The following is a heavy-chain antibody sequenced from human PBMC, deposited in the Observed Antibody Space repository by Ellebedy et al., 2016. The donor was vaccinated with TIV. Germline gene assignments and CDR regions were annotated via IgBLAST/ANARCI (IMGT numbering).Heavy chain of an antibody. V-gene: IGHV3-30*01. J-gene: IGHJ4*02. CDR1: GFTFSSYA. CDR2: ISYDGSNK. CDR3: ARVPSDSSGSDY. D-gene: IGHD6-19*01. Sequence: GESLKISCAASGFTFSSYAMHWVRQAPGKGLEWVAVISYDGSNKYYADSVKGRFTISRDNSKNTLYLQMNSLRAEDTAVYYCARVPSDSSGSDYWGQGTLVTVSS.